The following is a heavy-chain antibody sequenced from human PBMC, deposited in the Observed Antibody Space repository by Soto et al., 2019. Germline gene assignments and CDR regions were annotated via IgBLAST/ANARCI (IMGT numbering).Heavy chain of an antibody. J-gene: IGHJ6*02. V-gene: IGHV5-51*01. D-gene: IGHD5-18*01. CDR3: ARHLIADTDMVISGMAV. CDR1: GYSFTTYS. Sequence: GESLKISCKGSGYSFTTYSIGWVRQMPGKGLEWMGIIYPGDSDTRYSPSFQGQVTISVDKSISTAYLQWSSLKASDSAMYYCARHLIADTDMVISGMAVWGQGTTVTV. CDR2: IYPGDSDT.